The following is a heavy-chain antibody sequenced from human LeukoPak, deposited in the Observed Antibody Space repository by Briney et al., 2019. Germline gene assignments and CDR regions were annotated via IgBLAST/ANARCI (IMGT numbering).Heavy chain of an antibody. CDR1: GGSTSSSSYY. J-gene: IGHJ4*02. Sequence: SETLSLTCTVSGGSTSSSSYYWGWIRQPPGKGLEWIGSIYYSGSTYYNPSLKSRVTISVDTSKNQFSLKLSSVTAADTAVYYCARWATQIFDYWGQGTLVTVSS. CDR3: ARWATQIFDY. V-gene: IGHV4-39*01. CDR2: IYYSGST.